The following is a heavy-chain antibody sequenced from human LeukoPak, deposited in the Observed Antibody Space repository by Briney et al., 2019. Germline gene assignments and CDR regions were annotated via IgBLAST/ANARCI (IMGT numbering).Heavy chain of an antibody. CDR2: ISYDGSNK. CDR1: GFTFSNHG. V-gene: IGHV3-30*18. Sequence: GRSLRLSCAASGFTFSNHGMHWVRQAPGKGLEWVAVISYDGSNKYYTDSVKGRFTISRDNSKDTLYLQMNSLRAEDTAVYYCAKDGAVRGVMPYYFDCWGQGTLVTVSS. D-gene: IGHD3-10*01. J-gene: IGHJ4*02. CDR3: AKDGAVRGVMPYYFDC.